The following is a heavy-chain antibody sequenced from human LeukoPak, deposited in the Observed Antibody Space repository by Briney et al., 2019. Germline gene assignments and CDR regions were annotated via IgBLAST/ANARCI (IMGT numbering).Heavy chain of an antibody. CDR1: GFTFSSYW. J-gene: IGHJ4*02. Sequence: GGALILSCAASGFTFSSYWMDWVRQAPGRGLVWVSRISPDGSIAIYADSVNGRFTISRDNAKNTLYLQMNSLRADDTAVYYCARVSVCTRCHFDYWGQGTLVTVSS. CDR3: ARVSVCTRCHFDY. D-gene: IGHD5/OR15-5a*01. V-gene: IGHV3-74*01. CDR2: ISPDGSIA.